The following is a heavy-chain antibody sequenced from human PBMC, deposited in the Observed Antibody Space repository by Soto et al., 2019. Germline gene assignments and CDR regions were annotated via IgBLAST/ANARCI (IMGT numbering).Heavy chain of an antibody. Sequence: QVQLVQSGAEVKKPGASVKVSCKASGYTFTSYYMHWVRQAPGQGLEWMGIINPSGGSTSYAQKFQGRVTMTMDPATSTVYMALSSLRSEDTAVYYCARASCTNGVCYMTSGHFDYWGQGTLVTVSS. CDR1: GYTFTSYY. CDR2: INPSGGST. D-gene: IGHD2-8*01. J-gene: IGHJ4*02. V-gene: IGHV1-46*01. CDR3: ARASCTNGVCYMTSGHFDY.